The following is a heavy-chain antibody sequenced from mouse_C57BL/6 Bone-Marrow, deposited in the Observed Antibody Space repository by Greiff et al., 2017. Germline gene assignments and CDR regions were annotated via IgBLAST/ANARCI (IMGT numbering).Heavy chain of an antibody. CDR2: ISSGGDYI. CDR1: GFTFSSYA. CDR3: TRGYDYNAMDY. D-gene: IGHD2-10*02. J-gene: IGHJ4*01. Sequence: DVKLQESGEGLVKPGGSLKLSCAASGFTFSSYAMSWVRQTPEKRLEWVAYISSGGDYIYYADTVKGRFTISRDNARNTLYLQMSSLKSEDTAMYYCTRGYDYNAMDYWGQGTSVTVSS. V-gene: IGHV5-9-1*02.